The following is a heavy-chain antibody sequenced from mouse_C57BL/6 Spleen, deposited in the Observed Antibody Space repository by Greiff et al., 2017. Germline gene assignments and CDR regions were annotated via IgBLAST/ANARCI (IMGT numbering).Heavy chain of an antibody. CDR2: ISDGSSYT. CDR3: ARDCYYGY. CDR1: GFTFSSYA. Sequence: EVQLVESGGGLVKPGGSLKLSCAASGFTFSSYAMSWVSQTPEKRLEWVATISDGSSYTYYPDNVKGRFTISRDKAKNNLYLQMSHLKSEDTGMYYCARDCYYGYWGQGPSVTVSS. J-gene: IGHJ4*01. D-gene: IGHD1-1*02. V-gene: IGHV5-4*01.